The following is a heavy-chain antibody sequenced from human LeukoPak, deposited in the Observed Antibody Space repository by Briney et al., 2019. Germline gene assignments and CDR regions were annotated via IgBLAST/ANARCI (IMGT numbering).Heavy chain of an antibody. D-gene: IGHD3-22*01. CDR1: GFTFSSYA. V-gene: IGHV3-23*01. CDR2: ISGSGGST. J-gene: IGHJ4*02. Sequence: PGGSLRLSCAASGFTFSSYAMSWVRQAPGKGLEWVSAISGSGGSTYYADSVKGRFTISRDNSKNTLYLQMNSLKTEDTAVYYCTTGSPVIVVVERNDYWGQGTLVTVSS. CDR3: TTGSPVIVVVERNDY.